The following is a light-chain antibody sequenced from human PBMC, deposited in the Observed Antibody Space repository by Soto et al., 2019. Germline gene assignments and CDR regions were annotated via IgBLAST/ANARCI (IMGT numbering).Light chain of an antibody. CDR1: QSVSSY. J-gene: IGKJ5*01. CDR2: DAS. V-gene: IGKV3-11*01. CDR3: QQRKNWQVT. Sequence: EIVLTQSPVTLSLSPGERAALSCRASQSVSSYLAWYQQKPGQAPRLLIYDASNRATGIPARFSGSGSGTDFTLTISSLEPEDFAVYYCQQRKNWQVTFGQGTRLRLN.